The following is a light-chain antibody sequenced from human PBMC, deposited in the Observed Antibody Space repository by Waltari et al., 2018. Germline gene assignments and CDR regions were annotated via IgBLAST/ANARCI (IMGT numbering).Light chain of an antibody. V-gene: IGKV1-5*03. CDR2: QAS. CDR3: QQNDSYLYT. J-gene: IGKJ2*01. CDR1: QSISRW. Sequence: DIQMTQSPSPLSASVGERVTITFRASQSISRWLALYQQKPGKAPKPPIYQASSLKSGVPSRFSGSGSGTEFTLTSSSLQPDDFATYYCQQNDSYLYTFGQGTKLEIK.